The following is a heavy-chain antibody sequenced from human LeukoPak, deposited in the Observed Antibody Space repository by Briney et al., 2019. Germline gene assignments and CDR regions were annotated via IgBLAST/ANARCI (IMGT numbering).Heavy chain of an antibody. CDR2: IYYTGTT. D-gene: IGHD2-2*01. J-gene: IGHJ4*02. V-gene: IGHV4-59*11. CDR1: GGSLSGHY. Sequence: SETLSLTCTVGGGSLSGHYWGWIRQPPGKGLELVGHIYYTGTTFYNPSLNSRITITLDTSRNQFSLRLTSVIAADTAVYYCARFSWGCSTASCYLTNWGQGTLVTVSS. CDR3: ARFSWGCSTASCYLTN.